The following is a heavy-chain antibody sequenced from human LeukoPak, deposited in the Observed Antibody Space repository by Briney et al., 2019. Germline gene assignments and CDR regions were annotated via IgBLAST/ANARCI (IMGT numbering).Heavy chain of an antibody. J-gene: IGHJ4*02. CDR3: ARSTGDCSGGTCYSDFDC. Sequence: GGSLRLSCAASGFSFSYYAMHWVRQAPGKGLEWVAVISNNGTNKYYADSVKGRFTISRDNSKNTLYLQMNSLRAGDTAVYYCARSTGDCSGGTCYSDFDCWGQGTLVTVSS. D-gene: IGHD2-15*01. V-gene: IGHV3-30*01. CDR2: ISNNGTNK. CDR1: GFSFSYYA.